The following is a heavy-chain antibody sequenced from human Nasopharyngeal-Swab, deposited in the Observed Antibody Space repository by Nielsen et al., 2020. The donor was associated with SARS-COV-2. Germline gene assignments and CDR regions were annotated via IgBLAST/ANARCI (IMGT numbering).Heavy chain of an antibody. V-gene: IGHV3-30*04. CDR3: ARVSSGSPGYGMDV. D-gene: IGHD6-19*01. CDR2: ISYDGSNK. CDR1: GFTFSSYA. J-gene: IGHJ6*02. Sequence: GESLKISCAASGFTFSSYAMHWVRQAPGKGLEWVAVISYDGSNKYYADSVKGRFTISRDNSKNTLYLQMNSLRAEDTAVYYCARVSSGSPGYGMDVWGQGTTVTVSS.